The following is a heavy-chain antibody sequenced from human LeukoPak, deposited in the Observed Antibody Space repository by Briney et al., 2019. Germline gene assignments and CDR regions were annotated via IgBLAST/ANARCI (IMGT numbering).Heavy chain of an antibody. D-gene: IGHD3-3*01. Sequence: GGSLRLSCAASGFTFDGYAMHWVRQAPGRGLEWVSGISWNSGSIGYADSVKGRFTISRDNAKNSLYLQMNSLRAEDMALYYCAKSPDRFLSDAVDLWGQGTMVTVSS. J-gene: IGHJ3*01. CDR2: ISWNSGSI. V-gene: IGHV3-9*03. CDR3: AKSPDRFLSDAVDL. CDR1: GFTFDGYA.